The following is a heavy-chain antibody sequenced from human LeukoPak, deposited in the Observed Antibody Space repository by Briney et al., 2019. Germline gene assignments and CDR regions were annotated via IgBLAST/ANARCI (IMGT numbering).Heavy chain of an antibody. CDR3: AKGGGNYYDSSGYYNYFDY. CDR1: GFTFSSYS. CDR2: ISGSGAST. J-gene: IGHJ4*02. V-gene: IGHV3-23*01. Sequence: GGSLRLSCAASGFTFSSYSMNWVRQAPGKGLEWVSTISGSGASTYYADSVKGRFTISRDNSKNTLFLQMNSLRAEDTAVYHCAKGGGNYYDSSGYYNYFDYWGQGTLVTVSS. D-gene: IGHD3-22*01.